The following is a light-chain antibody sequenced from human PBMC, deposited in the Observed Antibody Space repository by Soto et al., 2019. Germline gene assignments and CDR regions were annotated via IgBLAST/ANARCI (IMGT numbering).Light chain of an antibody. CDR1: QSISSW. CDR2: AAA. CDR3: QQSYSTPIT. Sequence: IQMTQSPSSLSASVGDRVTITCRASQSISSWLAWYQQKPGKAPKLLIYAAASLRSGVPSRFSGSGSGTDFTLTIGSLQPEDFAAYYCQQSYSTPITFGQGTRLEIK. V-gene: IGKV1-39*01. J-gene: IGKJ5*01.